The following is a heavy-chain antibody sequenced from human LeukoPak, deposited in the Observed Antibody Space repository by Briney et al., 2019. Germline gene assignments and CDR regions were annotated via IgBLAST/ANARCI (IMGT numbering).Heavy chain of an antibody. CDR3: ARGSRFTMIVVVKGSYYMDV. CDR2: INHSGST. V-gene: IGHV4-34*01. CDR1: GGSFSGYY. D-gene: IGHD3-22*01. J-gene: IGHJ6*03. Sequence: SETLSLTCAVYGGSFSGYYWSWIRQPPGKGLEWIGEINHSGSTNYNPSLKSQVTISVDTSKNQFSLKLSSVTAADTAVYYCARGSRFTMIVVVKGSYYMDVWGKGTTVTVSS.